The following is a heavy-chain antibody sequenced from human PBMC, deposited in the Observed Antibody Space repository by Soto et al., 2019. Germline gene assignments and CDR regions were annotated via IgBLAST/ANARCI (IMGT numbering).Heavy chain of an antibody. V-gene: IGHV3-48*03. Sequence: GGSLRLSCAASGFTFSSYEMNWVRQAPGKGLEWVSYISSSGSTIYYADSVKGRFTISRDNAKNSLYLQMNSLRAEDTAVYYCAREWVQLWSYYYYGMDVWGQGTTVTVS. CDR1: GFTFSSYE. CDR2: ISSSGSTI. D-gene: IGHD5-18*01. J-gene: IGHJ6*02. CDR3: AREWVQLWSYYYYGMDV.